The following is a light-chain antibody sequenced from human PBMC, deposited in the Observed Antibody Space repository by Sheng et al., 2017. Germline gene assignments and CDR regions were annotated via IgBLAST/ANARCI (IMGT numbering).Light chain of an antibody. Sequence: DIQMSQYPSTLSASVGDRVTITCRASQSVNIWLAWYQQKPGKAPKLLIYKASTLQSGVPSRFSGSGSGTEFTLSISSLQPDDLATYYCQQYNSWWTFGPGTQVEIK. CDR3: QQYNSWWT. CDR1: QSVNIW. V-gene: IGKV1-5*03. J-gene: IGKJ1*01. CDR2: KAS.